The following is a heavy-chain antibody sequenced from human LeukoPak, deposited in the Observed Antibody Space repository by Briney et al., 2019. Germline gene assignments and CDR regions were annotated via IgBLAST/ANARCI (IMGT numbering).Heavy chain of an antibody. CDR2: IIPIFGTA. CDR3: ARDQRGSSSWYGY. CDR1: GGTFSSYA. D-gene: IGHD6-13*01. V-gene: IGHV1-69*05. J-gene: IGHJ4*02. Sequence: SVKVSCKASGGTFSSYAISWVRQAPGQGLEWMGGIIPIFGTANYAQKFQGRVTITTDESTSTAYMELSSLRSEDTAVYYCARDQRGSSSWYGYWGQGTLVSVSS.